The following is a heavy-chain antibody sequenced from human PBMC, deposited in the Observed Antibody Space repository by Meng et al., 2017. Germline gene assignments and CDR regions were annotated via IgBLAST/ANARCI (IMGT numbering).Heavy chain of an antibody. D-gene: IGHD2-15*01. CDR2: IYYSGST. Sequence: SETLSLTCTVSGGSISSYYWSWIRQPPGKGLEGIGYIYYSGSTNYNPSLKSRVTISVDTSKNQFSLKLSSVTAADTAVYYCAREPYCSGGSCYPDYWGQGTLVTVSS. J-gene: IGHJ4*02. CDR1: GGSISSYY. V-gene: IGHV4-59*01. CDR3: AREPYCSGGSCYPDY.